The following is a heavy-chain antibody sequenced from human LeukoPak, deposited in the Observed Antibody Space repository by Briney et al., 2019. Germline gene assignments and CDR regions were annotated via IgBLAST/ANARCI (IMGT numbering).Heavy chain of an antibody. Sequence: PGGSLRLSCAASGFTFSNFAIHWVRQAPGKGLEFVSAISSSGDSTFYANSVKGRFTISRDNSKNTMYLQMGSLRPEDMAVYYCARRGEFSGSPFDFWGQGTLVTVSS. CDR3: ARRGEFSGSPFDF. CDR1: GFTFSNFA. D-gene: IGHD6-6*01. V-gene: IGHV3-64*01. J-gene: IGHJ5*01. CDR2: ISSSGDST.